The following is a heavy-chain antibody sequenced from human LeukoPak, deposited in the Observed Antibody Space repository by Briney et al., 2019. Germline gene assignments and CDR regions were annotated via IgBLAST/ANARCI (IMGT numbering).Heavy chain of an antibody. CDR3: ARHVGYCSGGSCYYFDY. Sequence: SETLSLTCTVSGGSISSYYWSWIRQPPGKGLEWIGYIYYSGSTNYNPSLKSRVTISVDTSENQFSLKLSSVTAADTAVYYCARHVGYCSGGSCYYFDYLGQGTLVTVSS. J-gene: IGHJ4*02. CDR1: GGSISSYY. V-gene: IGHV4-59*08. D-gene: IGHD2-15*01. CDR2: IYYSGST.